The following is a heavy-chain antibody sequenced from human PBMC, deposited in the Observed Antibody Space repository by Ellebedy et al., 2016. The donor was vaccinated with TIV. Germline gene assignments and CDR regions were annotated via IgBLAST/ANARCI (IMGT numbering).Heavy chain of an antibody. Sequence: PGGSLRLSCAVSGFTFRNYWFHWGRQVPGEGLEWVTRVNPEGYTNYEDSVKGRFTISRDNGKNTLYLQMSSLTVDDTAVYYCSRDQIDYYHSSGDYFDYWGQGTLVTVSS. CDR1: GFTFRNYW. V-gene: IGHV3-74*01. J-gene: IGHJ4*02. D-gene: IGHD3-22*01. CDR2: VNPEGYT. CDR3: SRDQIDYYHSSGDYFDY.